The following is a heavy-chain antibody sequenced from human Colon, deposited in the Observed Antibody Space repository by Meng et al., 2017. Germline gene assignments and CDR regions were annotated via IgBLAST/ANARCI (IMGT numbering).Heavy chain of an antibody. CDR3: AKEWSSSYAYYDA. CDR2: VTYDGTKQ. V-gene: IGHV3-30-3*02. J-gene: IGHJ5*01. Sequence: VTLVQSGGAVFQPGPSLRRSCSASGFNFRELGLHWVRQAPGKGLEWVAAVTYDGTKQYDADSVKGRFIISRDNSDNTLYLQMGSLKPDDTAIYYCAKEWSSSYAYYDAWGQGTLVTVSS. D-gene: IGHD2-21*01. CDR1: GFNFRELG.